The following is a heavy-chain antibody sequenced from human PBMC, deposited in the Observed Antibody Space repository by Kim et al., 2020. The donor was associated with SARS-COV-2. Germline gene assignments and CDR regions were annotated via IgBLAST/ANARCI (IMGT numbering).Heavy chain of an antibody. CDR2: ST. V-gene: IGHV4-34*01. J-gene: IGHJ4*02. Sequence: STNDNPSLKSRLTISIDTTKHHLSLKLTSVTAADTAVYYCARGVITTGFDYWGQGTLVTVSS. CDR3: ARGVITTGFDY. D-gene: IGHD3-22*01.